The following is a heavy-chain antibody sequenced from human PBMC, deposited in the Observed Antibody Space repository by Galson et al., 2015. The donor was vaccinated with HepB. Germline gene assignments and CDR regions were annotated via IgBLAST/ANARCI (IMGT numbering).Heavy chain of an antibody. CDR2: INAGNGNT. J-gene: IGHJ3*02. CDR1: GYTFTSYA. D-gene: IGHD3-22*01. CDR3: ARDPDSFYDSSGYDAFDI. Sequence: SVKVSCKASGYTFTSYAMHWVRQAPGQRLEWMGWINAGNGNTKYSQKFQGRVTITRDTSASTAYMELSSLRSEDTAVYYCARDPDSFYDSSGYDAFDIWGQGTMVTVSS. V-gene: IGHV1-3*01.